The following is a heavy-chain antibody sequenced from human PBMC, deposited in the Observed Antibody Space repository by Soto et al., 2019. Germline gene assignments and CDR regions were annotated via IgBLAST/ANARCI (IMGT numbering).Heavy chain of an antibody. J-gene: IGHJ5*02. CDR2: VYYTGTT. D-gene: IGHD3-3*01. Sequence: QVQLQESGPGLVKPSETLSLNCTVSGGFVSSASYFWSWIRQPPGKEMEFIAYVYYTGTTKYSPSLKSRASISLDTSKNQFSLNLSSVTTADTAIYYCARMRFGELPYWFDPWGQGILVTVS. V-gene: IGHV4-61*01. CDR1: GGFVSSASYF. CDR3: ARMRFGELPYWFDP.